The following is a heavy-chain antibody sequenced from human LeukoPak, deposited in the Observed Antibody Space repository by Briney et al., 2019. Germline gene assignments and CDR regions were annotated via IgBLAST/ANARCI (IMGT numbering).Heavy chain of an antibody. CDR3: ARLGVGNYFDY. CDR1: GFTFSSYS. CDR2: ISSSSSPI. J-gene: IGHJ4*02. D-gene: IGHD3-3*01. V-gene: IGHV3-48*01. Sequence: GGSLRLSCAASGFTFSSYSMDWVRQAPGKGLEWVSYISSSSSPIYYADSVKGRFTISRDNAKNSLYLQMNSLRAEDTAVYYCARLGVGNYFDYWGQGTLVTVSS.